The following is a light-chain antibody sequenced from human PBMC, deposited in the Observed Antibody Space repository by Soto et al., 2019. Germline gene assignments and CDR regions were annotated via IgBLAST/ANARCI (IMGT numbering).Light chain of an antibody. CDR1: SSNIGSRA. CDR2: SNT. CDR3: SSFTTTSTLV. J-gene: IGLJ7*01. Sequence: QSVLTQSPSASGTPGQRVTISCSGSSSNIGSRAVSWYQQLPGTAPKLLIYSNTQRPSGVPDRFSGSRSGTSASLAISGLQSEDEADYYCSSFTTTSTLVFGAGTQLTVL. V-gene: IGLV1-44*01.